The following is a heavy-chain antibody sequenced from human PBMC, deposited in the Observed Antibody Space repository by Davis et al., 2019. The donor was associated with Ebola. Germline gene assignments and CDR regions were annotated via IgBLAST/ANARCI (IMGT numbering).Heavy chain of an antibody. CDR3: ASSYYDSPRGAFDI. J-gene: IGHJ3*02. D-gene: IGHD3-22*01. CDR1: GGTFSSYA. Sequence: SVKVSCKASGGTFSSYAISWVRQAPGQGLEWMGGIIPIFGTANYAQKFQGRVTITADESTSTAYMELSSLRSEDTAVYYCASSYYDSPRGAFDIWGQGTMVTVSS. CDR2: IIPIFGTA. V-gene: IGHV1-69*13.